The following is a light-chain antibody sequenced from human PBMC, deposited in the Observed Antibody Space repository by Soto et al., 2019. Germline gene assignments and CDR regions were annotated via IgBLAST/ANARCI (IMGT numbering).Light chain of an antibody. CDR1: SSNIGSNT. CDR3: AAWDDSLNGGV. CDR2: SNN. V-gene: IGLV1-44*01. J-gene: IGLJ3*02. Sequence: QAVVTQPPSASGTPGQRVTISCSGSSSNIGSNTVNWYQQLPGTAPKLLFYSNNQRPSGVPDRFSGSKSGTSASLAISGLQSEDEADYYCAAWDDSLNGGVFGGGTKVTVL.